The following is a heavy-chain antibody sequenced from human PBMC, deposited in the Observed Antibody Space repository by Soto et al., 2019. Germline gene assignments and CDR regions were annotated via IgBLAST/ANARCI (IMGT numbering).Heavy chain of an antibody. V-gene: IGHV4-4*07. CDR1: GGSISSYY. J-gene: IGHJ6*02. D-gene: IGHD6-13*01. CDR2: IYSNGGT. Sequence: SETLSLTCTVSGGSISSYYWSWMREPAGKGLEWIGRIYSNGGTNYNPSLKSRVSMSVDTSKKQFSVRLSSVTAADTAVYYCARGAAAGVDYGMDVWGQGTTVTVSS. CDR3: ARGAAAGVDYGMDV.